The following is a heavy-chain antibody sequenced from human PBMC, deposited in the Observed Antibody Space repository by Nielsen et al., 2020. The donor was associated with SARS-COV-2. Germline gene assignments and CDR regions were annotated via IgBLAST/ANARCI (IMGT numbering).Heavy chain of an antibody. CDR3: TREYSSSPDC. CDR1: GGSISSSTYY. J-gene: IGHJ4*02. V-gene: IGHV4-39*07. CDR2: IYYSGST. D-gene: IGHD6-13*01. Sequence: SETLSLTCIASGGSISSSTYYWGWVRQPPGKGLEWIGSIYYSGSTFYNPSLKSRLTISIDTSKNQFSLKLSSVAAADTAVYFCTREYSSSPDCWGQGTLVTVSS.